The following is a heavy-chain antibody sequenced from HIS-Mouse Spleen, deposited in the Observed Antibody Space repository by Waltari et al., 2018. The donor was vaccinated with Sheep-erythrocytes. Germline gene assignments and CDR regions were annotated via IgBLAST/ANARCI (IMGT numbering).Heavy chain of an antibody. V-gene: IGHV3-48*01. D-gene: IGHD6-19*01. CDR1: GFTYGSYS. CDR3: ARDPYEVGWYDY. Sequence: EVQLVASGGGLVQPGGSLRLPRAASGFTYGSYSMNWARQAPGTGLEWVSYISGSSSTIYYADPVKGRFTISRDNAKNSLYLQMNSLRAEDTAVYYCARDPYEVGWYDYWGQGTLVTVSS. CDR2: ISGSSSTI. J-gene: IGHJ4*02.